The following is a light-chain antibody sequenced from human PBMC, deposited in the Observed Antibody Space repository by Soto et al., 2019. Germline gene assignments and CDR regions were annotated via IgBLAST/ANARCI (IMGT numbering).Light chain of an antibody. J-gene: IGKJ1*01. CDR2: GAS. Sequence: AIQMTQSPSSLSSSVGDRVTISCRASQGIGNALGWYQQKPGQPPKVLIYGASNIPGGVPPRFSGSGSGTDFTLAISSLQPEDSATYYCLQDINYPWTFGQGTKVDIK. CDR1: QGIGNA. CDR3: LQDINYPWT. V-gene: IGKV1-6*01.